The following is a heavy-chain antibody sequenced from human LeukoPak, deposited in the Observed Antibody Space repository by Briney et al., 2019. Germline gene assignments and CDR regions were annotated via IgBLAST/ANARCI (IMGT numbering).Heavy chain of an antibody. CDR1: GFTVSSSF. D-gene: IGHD2-15*01. CDR2: IYGGGGT. V-gene: IGHV3-53*04. Sequence: PGGSLSLPCTASGFTVSSSFMTWVRQAPGKGLEWVSLIYGGGGTYYADSVKGRFTISRHNSANTLYLETNSLRPEDTAVYYCARRGTTYCTVDSCHPNWFDPWAQGPLVTVSS. J-gene: IGHJ5*02. CDR3: ARRGTTYCTVDSCHPNWFDP.